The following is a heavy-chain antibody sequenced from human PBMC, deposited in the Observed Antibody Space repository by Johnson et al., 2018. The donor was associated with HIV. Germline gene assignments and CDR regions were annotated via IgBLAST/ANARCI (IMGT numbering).Heavy chain of an antibody. J-gene: IGHJ3*02. CDR2: LRYDGTNK. Sequence: QVQLVESGGGVVQPGGSLRLSCAASGFNFNGFGMHWVRQAPGKGLEWVAFLRYDGTNKNYADSVKGRFTVSRDSSKNTLFLQMNSLRAEDTAVYFCAKVHIAERWSAAFDIWGQGTMVTVSS. V-gene: IGHV3-30*02. CDR1: GFNFNGFG. D-gene: IGHD6-13*01. CDR3: AKVHIAERWSAAFDI.